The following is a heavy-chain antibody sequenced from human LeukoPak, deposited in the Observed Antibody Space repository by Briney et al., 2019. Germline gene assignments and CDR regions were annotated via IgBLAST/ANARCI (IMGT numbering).Heavy chain of an antibody. CDR2: IFYSGTT. CDR3: ARDLGGLAKIDN. CDR1: GGSFSSGGYY. V-gene: IGHV4-31*03. D-gene: IGHD3/OR15-3a*01. J-gene: IGHJ4*01. Sequence: SETLTLSCTVSGGSFSSGGYYWSWIRQHPGKGLEWIGYIFYSGTTYYNPSLKNRVFISVDASKNQFSLRLSSVTAADTAVYYCARDLGGLAKIDNSGHETPLSVSS.